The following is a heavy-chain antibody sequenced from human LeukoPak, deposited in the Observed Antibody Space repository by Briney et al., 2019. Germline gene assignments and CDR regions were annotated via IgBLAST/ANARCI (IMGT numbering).Heavy chain of an antibody. CDR1: GGSISSGGYY. D-gene: IGHD2-2*01. CDR3: ARLGYCSSTSCYRVAGGAYYFDY. V-gene: IGHV4-31*03. J-gene: IGHJ4*02. Sequence: PSETLSLTCTVSGGSISSGGYYWSWIRQHPGKGLEWIGYIYYSGSTYYNPSLKSRVTISVDTSKNQFSLKLSSVTAADTAVYYCARLGYCSSTSCYRVAGGAYYFDYWGQGTLVTVSS. CDR2: IYYSGST.